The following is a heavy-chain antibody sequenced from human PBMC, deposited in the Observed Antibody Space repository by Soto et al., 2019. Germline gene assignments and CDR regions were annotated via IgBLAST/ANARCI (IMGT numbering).Heavy chain of an antibody. Sequence: TLSLTCTVSGGSISSSSYYWGWIRQPPGKGLECIGSIYYSGSTYYNPSLKSRVTISVDTSKNQFSLKLSSVTAADTAVYYCARAQYYYDSSSSFDPWGQGTLVTV. D-gene: IGHD3-22*01. CDR1: GGSISSSSYY. CDR2: IYYSGST. CDR3: ARAQYYYDSSSSFDP. J-gene: IGHJ5*02. V-gene: IGHV4-39*07.